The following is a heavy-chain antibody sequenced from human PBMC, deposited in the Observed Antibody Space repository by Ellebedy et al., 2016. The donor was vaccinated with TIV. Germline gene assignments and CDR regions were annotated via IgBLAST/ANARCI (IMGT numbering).Heavy chain of an antibody. J-gene: IGHJ4*02. CDR1: GASVTNYV. V-gene: IGHV3-66*01. Sequence: PGGSLRLSCAASGASVTNYVWNWVRQAPGKGLEWVSVIYSEGRTYYTDSVKGRFTISRDTSKNILYLQMDSIRTEDTALYYCARDHVWRYDYWGQGALVTVSS. CDR3: ARDHVWRYDY. D-gene: IGHD5-12*01. CDR2: IYSEGRT.